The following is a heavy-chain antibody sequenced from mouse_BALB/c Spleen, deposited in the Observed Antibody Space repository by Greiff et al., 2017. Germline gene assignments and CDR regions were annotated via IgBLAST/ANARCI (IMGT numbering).Heavy chain of an antibody. CDR2: IDPSDSYT. Sequence: QVQLQQPGAELVKPGASVKLSCKASGYTFTSYWMHWVKQRPGQGLEWIGEIDPSDSYTNYNQKFKGKATLTVDKSSSTAYMQLSSLTSEDSAVYYCASYYGYFDYWGQGTTLTVSS. V-gene: IGHV1-69*02. CDR3: ASYYGYFDY. CDR1: GYTFTSYW. D-gene: IGHD1-1*01. J-gene: IGHJ2*01.